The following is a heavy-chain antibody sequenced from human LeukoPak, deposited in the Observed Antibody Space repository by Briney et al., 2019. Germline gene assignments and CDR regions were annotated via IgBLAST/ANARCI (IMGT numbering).Heavy chain of an antibody. CDR1: GYTFTDYH. Sequence: ASVKVSCKASGYTFTDYHMHWVRQAPGQGLEWMGRINPNSGGTNYAQKFQGRVTMTRDTSISTAYMELSTLRSDDTAVYYCAREVGGTTLDFQHWGQGTLVTVSS. D-gene: IGHD1-26*01. V-gene: IGHV1-2*06. CDR2: INPNSGGT. CDR3: AREVGGTTLDFQH. J-gene: IGHJ1*01.